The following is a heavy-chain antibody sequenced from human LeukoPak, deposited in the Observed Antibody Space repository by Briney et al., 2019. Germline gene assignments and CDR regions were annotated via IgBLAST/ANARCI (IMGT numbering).Heavy chain of an antibody. CDR2: IYTSGST. CDR3: ARENDAFDI. CDR1: GGSFSGYY. V-gene: IGHV4-4*07. J-gene: IGHJ3*02. Sequence: ASETLSLTCAVYGGSFSGYYWSWIRQPAGKGLEWIGRIYTSGSTNYNPSLKSRVTMSVDTSKNQFSLKLSSVTAADTAVYYCARENDAFDIWGQGTMVTVSS.